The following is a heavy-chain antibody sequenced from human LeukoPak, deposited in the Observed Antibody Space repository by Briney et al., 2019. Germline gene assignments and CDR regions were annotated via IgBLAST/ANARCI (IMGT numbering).Heavy chain of an antibody. CDR2: ISGSGGST. V-gene: IGHV3-23*01. D-gene: IGHD3-10*01. Sequence: PGGSLRLSCAASGFTFSSYAMSWVRQAAGKGLEWVSAISGSGGSTYYADSVKGRFTISRDNSKNTLYLQMNSLRAEDTAVYYCATNYGSGSYPFDYWGQGTLVTVSS. J-gene: IGHJ4*02. CDR3: ATNYGSGSYPFDY. CDR1: GFTFSSYA.